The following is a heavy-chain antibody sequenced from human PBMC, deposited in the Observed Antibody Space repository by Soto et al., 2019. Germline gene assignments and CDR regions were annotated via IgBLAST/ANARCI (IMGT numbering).Heavy chain of an antibody. D-gene: IGHD3-16*02. CDR3: ASDTRLEGATVSLYDF. CDR1: GGSISSYY. CDR2: IYSNGAT. V-gene: IGHV4-4*07. Sequence: QVRLQESGPGHVRLSETLSLTCSVSGGSISSYYWSWVRQPAGKGPEWIGRIYSNGATDYTSSLKSRVSMSIDTSKNQFSLELSSVTAADTAVYYCASDTRLEGATVSLYDFWGQGTLVTVSS. J-gene: IGHJ4*02.